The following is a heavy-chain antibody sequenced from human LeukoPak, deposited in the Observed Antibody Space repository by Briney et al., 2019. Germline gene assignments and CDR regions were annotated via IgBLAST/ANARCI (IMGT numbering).Heavy chain of an antibody. V-gene: IGHV3-7*01. CDR2: MRDDGSEE. J-gene: IGHJ4*02. Sequence: GRSLRLSCAASGFTFRRHWMSWVRQAPGKGLEWVANMRDDGSEEFYVNSAKGRFTISRDNAKNSLYLQMNSLRAEDTAVYYCAKDRTAVAGKPYFDYWGQGTLVTVSS. CDR3: AKDRTAVAGKPYFDY. D-gene: IGHD6-19*01. CDR1: GFTFRRHW.